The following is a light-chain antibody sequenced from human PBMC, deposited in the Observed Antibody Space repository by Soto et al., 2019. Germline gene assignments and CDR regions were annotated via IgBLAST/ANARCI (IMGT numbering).Light chain of an antibody. Sequence: EIVLTQSPGTLSLSPGERATLSCRASQSVSSSYLAWYQQKPGQAPRLLIYGASGRATGIPDRFSGSGSGTDFTLTISSLEPEDFAVYYCQHYGRSPGLFTFXPGTKVDIK. CDR1: QSVSSSY. CDR2: GAS. V-gene: IGKV3-20*01. J-gene: IGKJ3*01. CDR3: QHYGRSPGLFT.